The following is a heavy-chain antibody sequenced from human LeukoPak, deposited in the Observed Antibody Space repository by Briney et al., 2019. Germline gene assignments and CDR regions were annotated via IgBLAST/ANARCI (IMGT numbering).Heavy chain of an antibody. CDR3: ARGFRGASFDY. V-gene: IGHV4-59*01. CDR2: IYHSGST. CDR1: GGSFSGYY. Sequence: PSETLSLTCAVYGGSFSGYYRSWIRQPAGKGLEWIGYIYHSGSTDYNSSLKSRVTISEDTSKKQFSLKVSSVTAADTAVYYCARGFRGASFDYWGQGTLVTVSS. D-gene: IGHD1-26*01. J-gene: IGHJ4*02.